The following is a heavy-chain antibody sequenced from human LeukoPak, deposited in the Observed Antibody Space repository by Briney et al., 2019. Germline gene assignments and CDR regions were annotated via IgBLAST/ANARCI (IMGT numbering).Heavy chain of an antibody. J-gene: IGHJ4*02. V-gene: IGHV1-18*01. CDR3: ARDRSTAAHEY. Sequence: ASVKVSCKASGYTFTSYGTSWVRQAPGQGPEWMGWISGYNGNTKYAQKFQGRVTMTTDTSTSTAYMEVRGLRSDDTAIYYCARDRSTAAHEYWGQGTLVTVSS. CDR2: ISGYNGNT. CDR1: GYTFTSYG. D-gene: IGHD2-2*01.